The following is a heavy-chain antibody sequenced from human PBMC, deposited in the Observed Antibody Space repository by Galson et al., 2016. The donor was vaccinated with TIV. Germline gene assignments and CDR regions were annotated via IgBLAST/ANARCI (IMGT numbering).Heavy chain of an antibody. CDR2: IKEDGSEK. J-gene: IGHJ4*02. D-gene: IGHD6-13*01. CDR3: ARVSSWYYVDF. V-gene: IGHV3-7*01. CDR1: GFIFGDYW. Sequence: SLRLSCAASGFIFGDYWMSWVRQAPGKGLEWVANIKEDGSEKYYVDSVTGRFTVSRYNAKESRFLQMDSLRVEDTAVYYCARVSSWYYVDFWGQGTLITVSS.